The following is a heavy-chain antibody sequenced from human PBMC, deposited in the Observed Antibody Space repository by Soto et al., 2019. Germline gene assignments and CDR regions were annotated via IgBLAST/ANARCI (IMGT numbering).Heavy chain of an antibody. Sequence: SETLSLTCSVSGYSVSSSDYYRAWIRQPPGKGLEWIGSMLSSGLTYYTPSLKSRVTLSVYTSTNQFSVRLNSVTASDTAVYYCAPLSISLSGPYGIHVWGQGTTVTVSS. CDR3: APLSISLSGPYGIHV. CDR2: MLSSGLT. J-gene: IGHJ6*02. D-gene: IGHD3-3*02. CDR1: GYSVSSSDYY. V-gene: IGHV4-39*01.